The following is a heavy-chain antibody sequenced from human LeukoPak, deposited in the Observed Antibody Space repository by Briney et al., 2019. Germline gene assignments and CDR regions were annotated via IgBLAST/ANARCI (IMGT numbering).Heavy chain of an antibody. CDR2: IYYSGST. CDR3: ARVRFLEWLGYYYYMDV. V-gene: IGHV4-39*07. Sequence: SETLSLTYTVSGGSISSSSYYWGWIRQPPGKGLEWIGSIYYSGSTYYNPSLKSRVTISVDTSKNQFSLKLSSVTAADTAVYYCARVRFLEWLGYYYYMDVWGKGTTVTVSS. J-gene: IGHJ6*03. CDR1: GGSISSSSYY. D-gene: IGHD3-3*01.